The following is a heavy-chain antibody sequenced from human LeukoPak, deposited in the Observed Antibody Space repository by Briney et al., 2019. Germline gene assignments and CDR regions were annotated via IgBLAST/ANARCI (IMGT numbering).Heavy chain of an antibody. CDR2: INSDGSST. CDR3: AKGDRYYDSNSYYDY. D-gene: IGHD3-22*01. CDR1: GFTFSSYW. V-gene: IGHV3-74*01. J-gene: IGHJ4*02. Sequence: GGSLRLSCAASGFTFSSYWMHWVRQAPGKGLVWVSRINSDGSSTSYADSVKGRFTISRDNAKNTLYLQMNSLRAEDTAVYYCAKGDRYYDSNSYYDYWGQGTLVTVSS.